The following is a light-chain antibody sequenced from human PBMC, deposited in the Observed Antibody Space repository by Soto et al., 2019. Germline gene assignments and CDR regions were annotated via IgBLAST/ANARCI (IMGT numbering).Light chain of an antibody. CDR1: QRISTN. J-gene: IGKJ1*01. V-gene: IGKV3D-15*01. CDR2: GAS. CDR3: QHYNNWPAWK. Sequence: EIVMTQSPATLSVSPWEIATLSFRSSQRISTNLAWYQHKRGQAPRLLIYGASTRATGIPARFSGSGSETEFTLTITSLQSEDFAVYYCQHYNNWPAWKFGQGTKVDIK.